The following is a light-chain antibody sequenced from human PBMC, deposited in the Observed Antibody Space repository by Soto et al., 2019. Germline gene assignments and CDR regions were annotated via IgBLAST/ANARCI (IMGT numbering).Light chain of an antibody. CDR3: CSYASRSIFVV. V-gene: IGLV2-23*02. J-gene: IGLJ3*02. CDR1: SSDIGSYER. CDR2: EDY. Sequence: QSVLTQPASVSGSPGQSITISCTGTSSDIGSYERVSWSQWHPGKAPKLLIYEDYRRPSGISNRFSGSKSGYTASLTISGLQAEDEADYYCCSYASRSIFVVFGGGTQLTVL.